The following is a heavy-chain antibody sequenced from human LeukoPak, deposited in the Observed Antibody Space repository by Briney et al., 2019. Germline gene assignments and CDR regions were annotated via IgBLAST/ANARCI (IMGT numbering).Heavy chain of an antibody. D-gene: IGHD6-13*01. V-gene: IGHV4-59*08. CDR1: GGSISSYY. Sequence: SETLSLTCTVSGGSISSYYWSWIRQPPGKGLESIGYIYYSGSTNYNPSLKSRVTISVDTSKNQFSLKLSSVTAADTAVYYCARLPGYSSSWSYYYGMDVWGQGTTVTVSS. J-gene: IGHJ6*02. CDR2: IYYSGST. CDR3: ARLPGYSSSWSYYYGMDV.